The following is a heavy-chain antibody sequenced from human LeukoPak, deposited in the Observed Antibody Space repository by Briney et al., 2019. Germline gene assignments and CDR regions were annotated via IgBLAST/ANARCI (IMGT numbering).Heavy chain of an antibody. V-gene: IGHV3-21*01. CDR2: ISSSSSYI. D-gene: IGHD6-19*01. CDR3: ARDSQMAVAGGWAFAFDI. CDR1: GFTFSSYS. Sequence: GGSLRLSCAASGFTFSSYSMNWVRQAPGKGLEWVSSISSSSSYIYYADSVKGRFTTSRDNAKNSLYLQMNSLRAEDTAVYYCARDSQMAVAGGWAFAFDIWGQGTMVTVSS. J-gene: IGHJ3*02.